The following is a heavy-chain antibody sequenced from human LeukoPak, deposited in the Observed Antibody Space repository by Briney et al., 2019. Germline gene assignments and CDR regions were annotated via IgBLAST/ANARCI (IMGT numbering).Heavy chain of an antibody. CDR2: IYYSGST. V-gene: IGHV4-59*08. Sequence: SETLSLTCTVSGGSISSYYWSWIRQPPGKGLEWIGYIYYSGSTNYNPSLKSRVTISVDTSKNQFSLKLSSVTAADTAVYYCATARRYYDFWCGYSTRHWFDPWGQGTLVTVSS. D-gene: IGHD3-3*01. J-gene: IGHJ5*02. CDR1: GGSISSYY. CDR3: ATARRYYDFWCGYSTRHWFDP.